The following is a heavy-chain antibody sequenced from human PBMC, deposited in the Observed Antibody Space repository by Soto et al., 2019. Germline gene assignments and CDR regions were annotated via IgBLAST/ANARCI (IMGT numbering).Heavy chain of an antibody. CDR1: GYTFTSYG. Sequence: ASVKVSCKASGYTFTSYGISWVRQAPGQGLEWMGWISAYNGNTNYAQKLQGRVTMTTDTSTSTAYMELRSLRSDDTAMYYCAREVFEYYYYYYGMDVWGQGTAVTVSS. CDR2: ISAYNGNT. D-gene: IGHD3-3*01. J-gene: IGHJ6*02. CDR3: AREVFEYYYYYYGMDV. V-gene: IGHV1-18*01.